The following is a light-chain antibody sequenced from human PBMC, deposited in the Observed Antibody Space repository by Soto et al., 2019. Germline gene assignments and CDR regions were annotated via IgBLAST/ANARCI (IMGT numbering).Light chain of an antibody. J-gene: IGKJ5*01. V-gene: IGKV3-11*01. CDR1: QSVGNF. CDR3: QQRSHWPPLT. CDR2: DAY. Sequence: EIVLTQSPATLSSSPGERATLSCRASQSVGNFLAWYQQKPGQAPRLLIYDAYNRATGIPARFSGSGSGTDFSLTISSLEPEDFAVYYCQQRSHWPPLTFGQGTRLEIK.